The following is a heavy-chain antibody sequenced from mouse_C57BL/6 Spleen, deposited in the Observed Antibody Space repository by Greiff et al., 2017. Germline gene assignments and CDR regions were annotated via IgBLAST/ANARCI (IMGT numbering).Heavy chain of an antibody. CDR1: GYTFTSYW. Sequence: QVQLKQPGTELVKPGASVKLSCKASGYTFTSYWMHWVKQRPGQGLEWIGNINPSNGGTNYNEKFKSKATLTVDKSSSTAYMQLSSLTSEDSAVYYCAREGGLTGTEWFAYWGQGTLVTVSA. J-gene: IGHJ3*01. D-gene: IGHD4-1*01. CDR2: INPSNGGT. CDR3: AREGGLTGTEWFAY. V-gene: IGHV1-53*01.